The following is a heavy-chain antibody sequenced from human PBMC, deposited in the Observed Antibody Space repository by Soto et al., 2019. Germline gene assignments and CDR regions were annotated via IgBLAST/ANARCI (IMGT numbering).Heavy chain of an antibody. Sequence: QVQLVQSGAEVKKPGASVKVSCKASGYTFTSYGISWVRQAPGQGLEWMGWISANTNYAQKLQGRVTMTTDTSTSTAYMELRSLRSDDTAVYYCARDRGSYALDYWGHGTLVTVSS. D-gene: IGHD1-26*01. CDR2: ISANT. V-gene: IGHV1-18*01. J-gene: IGHJ4*01. CDR1: GYTFTSYG. CDR3: ARDRGSYALDY.